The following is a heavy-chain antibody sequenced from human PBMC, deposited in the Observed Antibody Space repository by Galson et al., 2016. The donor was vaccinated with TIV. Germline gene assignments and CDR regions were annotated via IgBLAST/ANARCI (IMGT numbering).Heavy chain of an antibody. CDR1: GLTVSNNY. CDR2: IYGGGDT. CDR3: ARDRVVGATYYNYYYGMDV. J-gene: IGHJ6*02. Sequence: SLRLSCAASGLTVSNNYMTWVRQAPGKGLEWVSIIYGGGDTYYADSVRGRFTISRDNSKDILYLPMNGLRADDSAVYYCARDRVVGATYYNYYYGMDVWGQGTTVTVSS. V-gene: IGHV3-66*02. D-gene: IGHD2-15*01.